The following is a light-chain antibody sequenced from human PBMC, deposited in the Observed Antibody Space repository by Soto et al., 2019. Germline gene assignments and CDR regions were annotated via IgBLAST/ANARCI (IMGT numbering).Light chain of an antibody. Sequence: DVVMTQSPLSLSVTLGQPASISCRSSQGLVYSDGNTFLNWFHQRPGQSPRRLIYQVSNRDSGVPARFSGSGSGTDYTLTISGVEAEDVGIYYCVQGTHWPWTFGQVTKVEIK. CDR3: VQGTHWPWT. CDR2: QVS. J-gene: IGKJ1*01. CDR1: QGLVYSDGNTF. V-gene: IGKV2-30*01.